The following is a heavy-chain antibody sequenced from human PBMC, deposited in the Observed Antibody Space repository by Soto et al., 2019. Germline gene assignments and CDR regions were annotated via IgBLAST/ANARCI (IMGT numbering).Heavy chain of an antibody. V-gene: IGHV4-34*01. Sequence: ASETLSLTCAVYGGSFSGYYWSWIRQPPGKGLEWIGEINHSGSTNYNPSLKSRVTISVDTSKNQFSLKLSSVTAADTAVYYCARGWGIGYCSSTSCYGGRRWFDPWGQGTLVTSPQ. D-gene: IGHD2-2*01. CDR3: ARGWGIGYCSSTSCYGGRRWFDP. CDR1: GGSFSGYY. J-gene: IGHJ5*02. CDR2: INHSGST.